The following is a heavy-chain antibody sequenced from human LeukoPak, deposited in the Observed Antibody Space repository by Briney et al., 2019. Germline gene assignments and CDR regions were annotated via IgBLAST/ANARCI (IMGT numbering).Heavy chain of an antibody. CDR1: GFTFSSYA. CDR2: ISGSGGST. V-gene: IGHV3-23*01. D-gene: IGHD4-23*01. Sequence: GGSLRLSCAASGFTFSSYAMSWVRQAPGKGLEWVSAISGSGGSTYYADSVKGRFTISRDNSKNTLYLQMNSQRDEDTAVYYCARDLGNFGRGGSYSDCWGQGTLVTVSS. J-gene: IGHJ4*02. CDR3: ARDLGNFGRGGSYSDC.